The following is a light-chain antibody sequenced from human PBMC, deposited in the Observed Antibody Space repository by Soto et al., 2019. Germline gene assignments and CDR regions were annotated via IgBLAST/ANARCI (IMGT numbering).Light chain of an antibody. V-gene: IGKV3-20*01. CDR3: QQYGSPLT. J-gene: IGKJ4*01. CDR1: QSVSSSY. CDR2: GAS. Sequence: EIVLTQSPGTLSLSPGERATLCCRASQSVSSSYLAWYQQKPGQAPRLLIYGASSRATGIPDRFSGSGSGTDFTLTISRLEPEDFAVYYCQQYGSPLTFGGGTKVEIK.